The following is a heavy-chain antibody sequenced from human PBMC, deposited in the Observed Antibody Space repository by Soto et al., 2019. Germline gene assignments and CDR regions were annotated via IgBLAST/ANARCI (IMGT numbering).Heavy chain of an antibody. D-gene: IGHD3-22*01. CDR2: IYPGDSDT. V-gene: IGHV5-51*01. CDR1: GYSFTSYW. CDR3: ARQERYYYDSSGLYYFDY. Sequence: PGESLKISCKGSGYSFTSYWIGWVRQMPGKGLEWMGIIYPGDSDTRYSPSFQGQVTISADKSISTAYLQWSSLKASDTAMYYCARQERYYYDSSGLYYFDYWGQGTLATVSS. J-gene: IGHJ4*02.